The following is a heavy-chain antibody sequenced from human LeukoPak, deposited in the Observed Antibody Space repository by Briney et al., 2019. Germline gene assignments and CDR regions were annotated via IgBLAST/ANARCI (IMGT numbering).Heavy chain of an antibody. Sequence: KPSETLSLTCAVSGYSISSGYYWGWIRQPPGKGREWIGSIYRSGSTYYNPSLKSRVTISVDTSKNQFSLKLSSVTAADTAVYYCARSLYDSSGYYYVPGEVYLFDYWGQGTLVTVSS. CDR1: GYSISSGYY. D-gene: IGHD3-22*01. J-gene: IGHJ4*02. CDR3: ARSLYDSSGYYYVPGEVYLFDY. V-gene: IGHV4-38-2*01. CDR2: IYRSGST.